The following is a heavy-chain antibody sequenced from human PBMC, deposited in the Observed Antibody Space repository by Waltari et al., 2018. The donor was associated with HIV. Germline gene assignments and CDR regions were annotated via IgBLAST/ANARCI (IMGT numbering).Heavy chain of an antibody. Sequence: QLIQSTSALKKPGASVTISCQDSGYPLSALSMQWVRQGRGQRLEWMGGFDPKNGKPVYSQRFWGRVSLAEDTSEDTAFLELNRLTSDDTAVYYCVTLYNESPLYSNFWGQGTLVTV. J-gene: IGHJ1*01. CDR1: GYPLSALS. CDR2: FDPKNGKP. D-gene: IGHD2-15*01. CDR3: VTLYNESPLYSNF. V-gene: IGHV1-24*01.